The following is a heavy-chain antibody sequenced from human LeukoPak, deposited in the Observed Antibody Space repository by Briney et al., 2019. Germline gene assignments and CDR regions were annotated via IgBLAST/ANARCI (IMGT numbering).Heavy chain of an antibody. D-gene: IGHD2-21*02. CDR1: GFTFSTYF. J-gene: IGHJ6*02. CDR3: ARGDCGGDCYPRYYGMDV. CDR2: INGDGIST. Sequence: GGSLRLSCAASGFTFSTYFMHWVRQAPGQGLVWVSRINGDGISTTYADSVKGRFTISRDNAKNTLYLQMNSLRAEDTAVYYCARGDCGGDCYPRYYGMDVWGQGTTVTVSS. V-gene: IGHV3-74*01.